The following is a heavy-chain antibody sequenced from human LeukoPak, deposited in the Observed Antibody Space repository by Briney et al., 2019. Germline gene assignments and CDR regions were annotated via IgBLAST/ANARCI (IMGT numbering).Heavy chain of an antibody. D-gene: IGHD1-7*01. CDR2: IYHSGST. Sequence: PSQTLSLTCAVSGGSISSGGYSWSWIRQPPGKGLEWLGYIYHSGSTYYNPSLKSRVTISVDRSKNQFSLKLSSVTAADTAVYYCARVMGGITGTTSWFDPWGQGTLVTVSS. V-gene: IGHV4-30-2*01. CDR1: GGSISSGGYS. CDR3: ARVMGGITGTTSWFDP. J-gene: IGHJ5*02.